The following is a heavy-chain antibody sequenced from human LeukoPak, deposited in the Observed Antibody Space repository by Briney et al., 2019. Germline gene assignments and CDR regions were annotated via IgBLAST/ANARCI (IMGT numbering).Heavy chain of an antibody. CDR3: ASVWIYYDSSGYSYNWFDP. J-gene: IGHJ5*02. Sequence: GGSLRLSCAASGFTFSTYWMTWVRQAPGKGLEWVSYISSSSSTIYYADSVKGRFTISRDNAKNSLYLQMNSLRAEDTAVYYCASVWIYYDSSGYSYNWFDPWGQGTLVTVSS. CDR1: GFTFSTYW. V-gene: IGHV3-48*01. CDR2: ISSSSSTI. D-gene: IGHD3-22*01.